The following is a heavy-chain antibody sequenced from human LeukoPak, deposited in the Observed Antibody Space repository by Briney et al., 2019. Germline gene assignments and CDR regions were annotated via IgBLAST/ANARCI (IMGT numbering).Heavy chain of an antibody. CDR2: IYYSGST. CDR3: ARWGSSGFDY. J-gene: IGHJ4*02. CDR1: GVHISGYF. Sequence: PSETLPLTCTVSGVHISGYFWSWLPQPPGKGLQWIGHIYYSGSTNYNPSLKSRVTISVDTSNNQFSLKLSSVTAADTAVYYCARWGSSGFDYWGQGTLVTVSS. V-gene: IGHV4-59*01. D-gene: IGHD3-22*01.